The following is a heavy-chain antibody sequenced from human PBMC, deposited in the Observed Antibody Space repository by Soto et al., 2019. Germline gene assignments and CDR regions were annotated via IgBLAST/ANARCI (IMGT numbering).Heavy chain of an antibody. J-gene: IGHJ6*03. CDR3: EMARCYSGYDRNRYYYYYYDTDF. V-gene: IGHV4-31*03. D-gene: IGHD5-12*01. CDR2: IYYSGST. CDR1: GGSISSGGYY. Sequence: QVQLQESGPGLVKPSQTLSLTCTVSGGSISSGGYYWSWIRQHPGKGLEWIGYIYYSGSTYYNPSLKSRVTISVDTSMNQFSLKLSCVTAADTAVYYCEMARCYSGYDRNRYYYYYYDTDFWGKWTAVTVSS.